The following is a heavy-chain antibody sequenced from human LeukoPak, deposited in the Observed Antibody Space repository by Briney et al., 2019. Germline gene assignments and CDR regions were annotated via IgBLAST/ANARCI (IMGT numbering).Heavy chain of an antibody. V-gene: IGHV4-34*01. CDR3: ARRKYQLLYDP. J-gene: IGHJ5*02. CDR2: INHSGST. Sequence: PSETLSLTCAVYGGSFSGYYWSWIRQPPGKGLEWIGEINHSGSTNYNPSLKSRVTISVDTSKNQFSLKLSSVTAADTAVYYCARRKYQLLYDPWGQGTLVTVSS. CDR1: GGSFSGYY. D-gene: IGHD2-2*02.